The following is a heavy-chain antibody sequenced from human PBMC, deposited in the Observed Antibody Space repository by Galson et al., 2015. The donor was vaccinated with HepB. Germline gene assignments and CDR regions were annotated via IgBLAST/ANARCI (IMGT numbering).Heavy chain of an antibody. J-gene: IGHJ6*02. CDR2: IYSGGST. D-gene: IGHD3-10*01. Sequence: SLRLSCAASGFTVSSNYMSWVRQAPGKGLEWVSVIYSGGSTYYADSVKGRFTISRDNSKNTLYLQMNSLRAEDTAVYYCARDGLWFGELLGGRYYGMDVWGQGTTVTVSS. V-gene: IGHV3-66*02. CDR3: ARDGLWFGELLGGRYYGMDV. CDR1: GFTVSSNY.